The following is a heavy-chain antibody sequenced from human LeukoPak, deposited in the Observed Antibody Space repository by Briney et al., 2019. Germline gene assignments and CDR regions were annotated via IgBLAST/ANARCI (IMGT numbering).Heavy chain of an antibody. V-gene: IGHV4-61*02. Sequence: SQTLSLTCTVSGGSISSGSYYWSWIRQPAGKGLEWIGRIYTSGSTNYNPSLKSRVTISVDTSKNQFSLKLSSVTAADTAVYYCAREEETGTTYYYYMDVWGKGTTVTVSS. D-gene: IGHD1-7*01. J-gene: IGHJ6*03. CDR1: GGSISSGSYY. CDR3: AREEETGTTYYYYMDV. CDR2: IYTSGST.